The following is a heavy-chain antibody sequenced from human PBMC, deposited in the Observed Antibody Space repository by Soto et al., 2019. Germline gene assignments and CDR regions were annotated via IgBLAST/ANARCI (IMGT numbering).Heavy chain of an antibody. J-gene: IGHJ4*02. CDR1: GFTFSSYA. V-gene: IGHV3-23*01. CDR3: AKGGWQWLVD. D-gene: IGHD6-19*01. Sequence: GGSLRLSCAASGFTFSSYAMSWVRQAPGKGLEWVSTISGSDGRTYSTDSVKGRFTISRDNSKNTLYLQMNSLRAEDTAVYYCAKGGWQWLVDWGQGTLVTVSS. CDR2: ISGSDGRT.